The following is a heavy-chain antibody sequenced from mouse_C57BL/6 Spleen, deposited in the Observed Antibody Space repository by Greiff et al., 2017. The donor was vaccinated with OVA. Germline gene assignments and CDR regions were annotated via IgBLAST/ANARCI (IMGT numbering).Heavy chain of an antibody. CDR1: GFTFSDYG. CDR2: ISSGSSTI. J-gene: IGHJ3*01. Sequence: EVQVVESGGGLVKPGGSLKLSCAASGFTFSDYGMHWVRQAPEKGLEWVAYISSGSSTIYYADTVKGRFTISRDNAKNTLFLQMTSLRSEVTSMYYCASDFGRTWFAYWGQGTLVTVSA. D-gene: IGHD2-1*01. V-gene: IGHV5-17*01. CDR3: ASDFGRTWFAY.